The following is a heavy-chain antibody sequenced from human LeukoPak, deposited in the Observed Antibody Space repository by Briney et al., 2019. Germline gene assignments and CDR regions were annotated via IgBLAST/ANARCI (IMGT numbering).Heavy chain of an antibody. Sequence: SETLSLTCTVSGGSISSYYWSWIRQPPGKGLEWIGYIYYSGSTNYNPSLKRRVTISVDTSSNQFSLKLNSVTAADTAIYYCVRHLGANTWMGNWFDPWGQGTLVTVSS. CDR3: VRHLGANTWMGNWFDP. CDR2: IYYSGST. V-gene: IGHV4-59*08. D-gene: IGHD1-1*01. J-gene: IGHJ5*02. CDR1: GGSISSYY.